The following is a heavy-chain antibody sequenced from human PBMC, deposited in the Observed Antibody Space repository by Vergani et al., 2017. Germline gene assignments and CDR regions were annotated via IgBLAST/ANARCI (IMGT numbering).Heavy chain of an antibody. CDR1: GYTFTSYA. Sequence: QVQLVQSGSELKKPGASVKVSCKASGYTFTSYAMNWVRQAPGQGLEWMGWINTNTGNPTYAQGFTGRCVFSLDTSVSTAYLQISSLRAEDTAVYYCASDSSGDYYSAFDCWGQGTLVTVSS. J-gene: IGHJ4*02. D-gene: IGHD2-21*02. V-gene: IGHV7-4-1*02. CDR2: INTNTGNP. CDR3: ASDSSGDYYSAFDC.